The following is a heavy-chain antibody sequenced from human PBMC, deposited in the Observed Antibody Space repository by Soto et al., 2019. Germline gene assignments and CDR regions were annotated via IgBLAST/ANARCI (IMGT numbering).Heavy chain of an antibody. CDR1: GGTLSSYT. D-gene: IGHD1-26*01. J-gene: IGHJ3*02. CDR2: VIPIFGTA. V-gene: IGHV1-69*13. CDR3: ARAERNIVGAPFGAFDI. Sequence: ASVKVSCKACGGTLSSYTISWVRQAPGQGREGMGGVIPIFGTANYAQKFQGRVTITADESTSPAYMELSSLSSEATAVYYCARAERNIVGAPFGAFDIWGQGTMVTVSS.